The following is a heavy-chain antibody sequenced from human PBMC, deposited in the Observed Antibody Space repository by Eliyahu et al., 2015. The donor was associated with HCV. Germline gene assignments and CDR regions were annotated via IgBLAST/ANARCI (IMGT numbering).Heavy chain of an antibody. CDR3: AKDDGGLDNWNYNQVIDL. J-gene: IGHJ5*02. V-gene: IGHV3-30*18. D-gene: IGHD1-7*01. CDR2: ISHDGSKR. CDR1: GFTFSTFG. Sequence: QMHLVESGGGVVQPGXSLRLSCAASGFTFSTFGFHWVRQAPGKGLEWVAVISHDGSKRYYGDSVKCRFTISRDNAEKTVFLQMKSLRNDDTGVYHCAKDDGGLDNWNYNQVIDLWGHGTLVTVSS.